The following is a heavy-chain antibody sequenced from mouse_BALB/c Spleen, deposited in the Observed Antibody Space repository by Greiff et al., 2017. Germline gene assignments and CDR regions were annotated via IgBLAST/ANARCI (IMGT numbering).Heavy chain of an antibody. CDR3: ARNYYGSYYFDY. CDR1: GYSITSGYY. V-gene: IGHV3-6*02. D-gene: IGHD1-1*01. CDR2: ISYDGSN. Sequence: EESGPGLVKPSQSLSLTCSVTGYSITSGYYWNWIRQFPGNKLEWMGYISYDGSNNYNPSLKNRISITRDTSKNQFFLKLNSVTTEDTATYYCARNYYGSYYFDYWGQGTTLTVSS. J-gene: IGHJ2*01.